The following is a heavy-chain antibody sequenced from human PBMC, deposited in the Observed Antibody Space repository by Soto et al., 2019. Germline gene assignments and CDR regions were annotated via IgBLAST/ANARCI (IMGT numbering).Heavy chain of an antibody. V-gene: IGHV3-23*01. CDR1: RFTFSSYA. J-gene: IGHJ6*03. CDR3: AKALPLGARRLYYYYYMDV. CDR2: ISGSGGST. Sequence: GGSLRLSCAASRFTFSSYAMSWVRQAPGKGLEWVSAISGSGGSTYYADSVKGRFTISRDNSKNTLYLQMNSLRAEDTAVYYCAKALPLGARRLYYYYYMDVWGKGTTVTVSS. D-gene: IGHD3-10*01.